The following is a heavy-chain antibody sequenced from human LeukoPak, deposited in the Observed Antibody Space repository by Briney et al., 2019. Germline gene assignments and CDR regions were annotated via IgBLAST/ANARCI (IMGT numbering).Heavy chain of an antibody. CDR3: ARVNCSGGSCYEYFQH. D-gene: IGHD2-15*01. Sequence: GESLKISCKGPGYRFTSYWIGWVRQMPGKGLEWMGIVYPGDSDTRYSPSFQGQVTISADKSISTAYLQWSSLKASDTAMYYCARVNCSGGSCYEYFQHWGQGTLVTVSS. V-gene: IGHV5-51*01. J-gene: IGHJ1*01. CDR2: VYPGDSDT. CDR1: GYRFTSYW.